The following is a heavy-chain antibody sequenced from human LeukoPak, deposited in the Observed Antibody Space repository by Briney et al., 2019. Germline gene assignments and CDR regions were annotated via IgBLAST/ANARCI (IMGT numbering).Heavy chain of an antibody. CDR2: ISPDGSEK. J-gene: IGHJ4*02. V-gene: IGHV3-7*04. D-gene: IGHD6-13*01. CDR3: ARGGSSRFDQ. Sequence: GGSLRLSCAASGFTFTTYWMSWVHQAPGKGLEWVAKISPDGSEKYYVDSVKGRFTISRDNAKNSLDLQMSSLRADDTAVYYCARGGSSRFDQWGQGTLVTVSS. CDR1: GFTFTTYW.